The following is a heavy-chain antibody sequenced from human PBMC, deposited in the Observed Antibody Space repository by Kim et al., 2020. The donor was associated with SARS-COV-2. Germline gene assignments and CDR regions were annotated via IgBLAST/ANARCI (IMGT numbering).Heavy chain of an antibody. J-gene: IGHJ4*02. D-gene: IGHD6-19*01. CDR3: ARRQFTSGWYYFDY. V-gene: IGHV3-74*01. Sequence: GSLRLSCAASGFTFSSHWMHWVRQAPGKGLVWVSRINSDGTTTSYGDSVKGRFTISRDNAKNTLYLQMNSLTAEDTAVYYCARRQFTSGWYYFDYWGQG. CDR2: INSDGTTT. CDR1: GFTFSSHW.